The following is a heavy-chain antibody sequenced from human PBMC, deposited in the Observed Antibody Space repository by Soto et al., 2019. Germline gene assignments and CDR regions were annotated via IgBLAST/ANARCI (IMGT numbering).Heavy chain of an antibody. CDR1: GGSISSYY. J-gene: IGHJ4*02. Sequence: PSETLSLTCTVSGGSISSYYWSWIRQPPGKGLEWIGYIYYSGSTKYNPSLKSRVTISLDTTKNQFSLKLSSVTAADTAVYYCARTVAAGTVDYWCQGTLVTVST. V-gene: IGHV4-59*08. CDR2: IYYSGST. CDR3: ARTVAAGTVDY. D-gene: IGHD6-13*01.